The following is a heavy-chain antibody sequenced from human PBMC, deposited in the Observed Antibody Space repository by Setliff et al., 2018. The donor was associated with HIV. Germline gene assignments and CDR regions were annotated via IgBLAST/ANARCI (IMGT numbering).Heavy chain of an antibody. Sequence: ASVKVSCKASGYSFSDDYMHWVRQAPGQGLEWMGWINPNSGDTNYAQKFQGRVTMTRDTSISTVYMELSRLISDDTAVYYCVRDRTQQNWGSGGYYYMDVWGQGTLFTVSS. J-gene: IGHJ6*03. CDR3: VRDRTQQNWGSGGYYYMDV. V-gene: IGHV1-2*02. CDR1: GYSFSDDY. CDR2: INPNSGDT. D-gene: IGHD7-27*01.